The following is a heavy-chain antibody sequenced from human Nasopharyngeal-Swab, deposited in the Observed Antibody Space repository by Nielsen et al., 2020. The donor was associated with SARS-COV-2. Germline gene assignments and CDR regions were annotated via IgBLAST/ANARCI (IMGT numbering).Heavy chain of an antibody. CDR1: GYTFTGYY. D-gene: IGHD3-10*01. Sequence: ASVKVSCKASGYTFTGYYMHWVRQAPGQGPEWMGRINPNTGVTTYAQKFQGRVIMTRDTSIGTAYMELSRLRSDDTAIYYCARENTMFRGVIALFDYWGQGTLVTVSS. V-gene: IGHV1-2*06. CDR2: INPNTGVT. J-gene: IGHJ4*02. CDR3: ARENTMFRGVIALFDY.